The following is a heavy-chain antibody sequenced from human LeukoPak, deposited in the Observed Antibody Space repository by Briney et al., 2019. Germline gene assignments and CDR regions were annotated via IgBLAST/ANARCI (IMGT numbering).Heavy chain of an antibody. J-gene: IGHJ3*02. CDR2: IYYSGST. CDR3: ARDRSGSYYSDAFDI. CDR1: GGSFSGYY. V-gene: IGHV4-59*01. Sequence: PSETLSLTCAVYGGSFSGYYWSWIRQPPGKGLEWIGYIYYSGSTYYNPSLKSRVTISVDTSKNQFSLKLSSVTAADTAVYYCARDRSGSYYSDAFDIWGQGTMVTVSS. D-gene: IGHD1-26*01.